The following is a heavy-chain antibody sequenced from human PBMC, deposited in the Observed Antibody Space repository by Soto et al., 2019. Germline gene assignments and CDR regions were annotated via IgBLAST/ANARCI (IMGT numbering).Heavy chain of an antibody. D-gene: IGHD3-22*01. V-gene: IGHV1-8*01. CDR2: MNPNSGNT. Sequence: QVQLVQSGAEVKKPGASVKVSCKASGYTFTSYDINWVRQDTGQRLEWMGCMNPNSGNTDYAQKFQGRVTLTRNTSISTAYMGLSSLRAEETAVYYCARAHDSIGYPDYWGQGTLVTVSS. CDR3: ARAHDSIGYPDY. J-gene: IGHJ4*02. CDR1: GYTFTSYD.